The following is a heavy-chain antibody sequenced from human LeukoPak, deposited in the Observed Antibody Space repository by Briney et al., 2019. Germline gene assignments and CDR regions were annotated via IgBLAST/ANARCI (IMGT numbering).Heavy chain of an antibody. Sequence: GGSLRLSCAVSGFTVSGNYMSWVRQAPGKGLEWVSLIYSGGTTYYADSVKGRFTISRDNSKNTLYLQMNSLRAEDTAVYYCARDLSGVTGYTYGRGIDYWGQGTLVTVSS. CDR1: GFTVSGNY. CDR3: ARDLSGVTGYTYGRGIDY. D-gene: IGHD5-18*01. V-gene: IGHV3-53*01. J-gene: IGHJ4*02. CDR2: IYSGGTT.